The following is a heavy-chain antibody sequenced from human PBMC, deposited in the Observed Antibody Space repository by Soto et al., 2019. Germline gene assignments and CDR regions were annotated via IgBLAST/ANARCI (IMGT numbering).Heavy chain of an antibody. J-gene: IGHJ4*02. Sequence: QVQLQESGPGLVKPSQTLSLTCTVSGGSISSGDYYWSWIRQPPGKGLEWIGYIYYSGSTCYNLSLKSRVTISVDTSQNQFSLKLSSVTAADTAVYYCARDPTGRAAGTSDYWGQGTLVTVSS. V-gene: IGHV4-30-4*01. CDR2: IYYSGST. CDR3: ARDPTGRAAGTSDY. CDR1: GGSISSGDYY. D-gene: IGHD6-13*01.